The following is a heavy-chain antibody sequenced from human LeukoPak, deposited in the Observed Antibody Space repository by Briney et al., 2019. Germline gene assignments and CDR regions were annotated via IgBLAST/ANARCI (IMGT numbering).Heavy chain of an antibody. V-gene: IGHV1-69*01. CDR3: ARAYDYVWGSYRYMEDYYYGMDV. Sequence: SVKVSCKASGGTFSSYAISWVRQAPGQGLEWMGGIIPIFGTANYAQKFQGRVTITADESTRTAYLELSSLRSEDTAVYYCARAYDYVWGSYRYMEDYYYGMDVWGQGTTVTVSS. CDR1: GGTFSSYA. CDR2: IIPIFGTA. J-gene: IGHJ6*02. D-gene: IGHD3-16*02.